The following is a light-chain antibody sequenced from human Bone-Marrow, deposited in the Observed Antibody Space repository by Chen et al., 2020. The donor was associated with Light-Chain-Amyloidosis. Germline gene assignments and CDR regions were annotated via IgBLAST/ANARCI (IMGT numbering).Light chain of an antibody. Sequence: QSALTQPASVSGSPGQSITISCTGSSSDVGTYNLVSWYQPHPGKAPKLIIYEAKKRPSGVSNRFSGSRSGYTASLTISGLQAEDEADYYCCSYAGRGKMFGGGTKLTVL. V-gene: IGLV2-23*01. CDR3: CSYAGRGKM. CDR1: SSDVGTYNL. CDR2: EAK. J-gene: IGLJ3*02.